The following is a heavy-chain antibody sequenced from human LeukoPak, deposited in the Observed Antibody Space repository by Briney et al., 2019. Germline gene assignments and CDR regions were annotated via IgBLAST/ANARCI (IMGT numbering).Heavy chain of an antibody. V-gene: IGHV3-23*01. D-gene: IGHD3-3*01. CDR1: GFTFSSYA. CDR3: AKVSGFLEWLSLACDY. J-gene: IGHJ4*02. CDR2: ISGSGGST. Sequence: GGSLRLSCAASGFTFSSYAMSWVRQAPGKGLEWVSAISGSGGSTYYADSVKGRFTISRGNSKNTLYLQMNSLRAEDTAAYYCAKVSGFLEWLSLACDYWGQGTLVTVSS.